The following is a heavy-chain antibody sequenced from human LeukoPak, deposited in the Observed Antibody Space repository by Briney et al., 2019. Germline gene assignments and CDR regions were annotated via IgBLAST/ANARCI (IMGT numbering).Heavy chain of an antibody. D-gene: IGHD5-18*01. J-gene: IGHJ3*02. V-gene: IGHV4-39*01. Sequence: PSATLSLTCTVSGDSVTSSISYWGWIRQAPGKGLEGIGSVYYTGRTDYTPSLKTRATIYMDPSKNHFSLNLTSVTVADTAVYYCARLGGYSYGYSGAFDIWGQGTMVTVSS. CDR3: ARLGGYSYGYSGAFDI. CDR1: GDSVTSSISY. CDR2: VYYTGRT.